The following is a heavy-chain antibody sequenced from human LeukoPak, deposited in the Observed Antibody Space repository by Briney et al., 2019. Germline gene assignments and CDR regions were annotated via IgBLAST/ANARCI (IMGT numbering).Heavy chain of an antibody. CDR3: ARDLPGELGRGVFDI. J-gene: IGHJ3*02. CDR1: GFNLSNYN. CDR2: ITVTTTFI. D-gene: IGHD1-1*01. Sequence: PGGFLRLSCAASGFNLSNYNMNWVRQAPGKGLEWVSSITVTTTFIYYADSVKGRFTISRDNAKNSLYLQMNTLRVEDTAVYYCARDLPGELGRGVFDIWGQGTMVTVSS. V-gene: IGHV3-21*01.